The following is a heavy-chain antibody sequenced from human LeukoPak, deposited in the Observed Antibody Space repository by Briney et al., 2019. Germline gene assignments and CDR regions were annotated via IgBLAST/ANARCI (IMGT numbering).Heavy chain of an antibody. Sequence: GASVKVSCTASGYTFTGYYMHWVRQAPGQGLEWMGWINPNSGGTNYAQKFQGRVTMTRDTSISTAYMELSRLRSDDTAVYYCAIEYCSSTSCYRNFDYWGQGTLVTVSS. J-gene: IGHJ4*02. CDR2: INPNSGGT. V-gene: IGHV1-2*02. D-gene: IGHD2-2*02. CDR1: GYTFTGYY. CDR3: AIEYCSSTSCYRNFDY.